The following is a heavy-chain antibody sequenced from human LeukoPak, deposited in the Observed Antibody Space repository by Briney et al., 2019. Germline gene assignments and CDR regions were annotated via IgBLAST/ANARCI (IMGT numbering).Heavy chain of an antibody. CDR2: INPNSGGT. D-gene: IGHD3-9*01. Sequence: ASVKVSCKASGYTFTGYYMHWVRQAPGQGLEWMGWINPNSGGTNYAQKFQGRVTMTRNTSISTAYMELSSLRSEDTAVYYCARSARILTGYYYYYYMDVWGKGTTVTISS. CDR3: ARSARILTGYYYYYYMDV. CDR1: GYTFTGYY. V-gene: IGHV1-2*02. J-gene: IGHJ6*03.